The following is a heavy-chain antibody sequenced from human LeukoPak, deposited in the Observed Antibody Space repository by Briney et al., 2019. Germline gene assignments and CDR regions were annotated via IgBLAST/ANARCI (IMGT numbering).Heavy chain of an antibody. D-gene: IGHD6-19*01. CDR2: INPNSGGT. V-gene: IGHV1-2*02. J-gene: IGHJ3*02. Sequence: ASVKVSCKASGYTFTGYYMHWVRQAPGQGLEWMGWINPNSGGTNYAQKLQGRVTMTTDTSTSTAYMELRSLRSDDTAVYYCARGRYSSGWYDAFDIWGQGTMVTASS. CDR3: ARGRYSSGWYDAFDI. CDR1: GYTFTGYY.